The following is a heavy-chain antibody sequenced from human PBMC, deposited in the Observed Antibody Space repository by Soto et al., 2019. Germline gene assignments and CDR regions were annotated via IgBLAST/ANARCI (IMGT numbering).Heavy chain of an antibody. J-gene: IGHJ4*02. CDR3: ARGGTTGKGGLDF. V-gene: IGHV1-18*01. CDR2: ISTYNGNT. D-gene: IGHD1-1*01. CDR1: GYTFTSYG. Sequence: QVQLVQSGGEVKKPGASVKVSCKTSGYTFTSYGITWVRQAPGQGLEWMGWISTYNGNTDYAQKHQGRVTMTTHTSTSTVYMELRSLRSDDTAVYYCARGGTTGKGGLDFWGQGTLVTVSS.